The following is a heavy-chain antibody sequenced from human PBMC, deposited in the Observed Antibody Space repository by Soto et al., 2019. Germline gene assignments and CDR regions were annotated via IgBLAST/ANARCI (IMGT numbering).Heavy chain of an antibody. CDR1: GYTFTSYG. J-gene: IGHJ6*02. CDR2: ISAYNGNT. Sequence: QVQLVQSGAEVKKPGASVKVSCKASGYTFTSYGISWVRQAPGQGLEWMGWISAYNGNTNDAQNLQGRVTVTTDACGSTAYMELTSLRLDDTAVDDCARGQVGGMDVWGRGATVTVSS. D-gene: IGHD2-15*01. V-gene: IGHV1-18*01. CDR3: ARGQVGGMDV.